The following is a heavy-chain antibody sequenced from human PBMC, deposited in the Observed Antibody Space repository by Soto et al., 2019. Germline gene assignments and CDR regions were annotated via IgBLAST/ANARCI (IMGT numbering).Heavy chain of an antibody. D-gene: IGHD2-15*01. J-gene: IGHJ4*02. CDR1: GGSFSGYY. CDR2: INHSGST. CDR3: APHGDCSGGSCYGYFDY. V-gene: IGHV4-34*01. Sequence: SETLSLTCAVYGGSFSGYYWSWIRQPPGKGLEWIGEINHSGSTNYNPSLKSRVTISVDTSKNQFSLKLSSVTAADTAVYYCAPHGDCSGGSCYGYFDYWGQGTLVTVSS.